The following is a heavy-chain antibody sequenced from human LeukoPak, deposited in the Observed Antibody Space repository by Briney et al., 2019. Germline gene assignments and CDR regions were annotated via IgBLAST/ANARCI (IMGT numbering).Heavy chain of an antibody. CDR1: GYTFTSYD. CDR3: ARGLSRAPDYYDSSGYQDY. D-gene: IGHD3-22*01. CDR2: MNPNSGNT. Sequence: ASVKVSCKASGYTFTSYDINWVRQATGQGLEWMGWMNPNSGNTGYAQKFQGRVTMTRNTSISTAYMELSRLRSEDTAVYYCARGLSRAPDYYDSSGYQDYWGQGTLVTVSS. J-gene: IGHJ4*02. V-gene: IGHV1-8*01.